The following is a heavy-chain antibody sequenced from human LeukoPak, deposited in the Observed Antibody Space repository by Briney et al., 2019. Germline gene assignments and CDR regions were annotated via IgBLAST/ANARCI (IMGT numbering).Heavy chain of an antibody. D-gene: IGHD3-22*01. CDR1: GYTFTSYG. V-gene: IGHV1-18*01. Sequence: ASVKVSCKASGYTFTSYGISWVRQAPGQGLEWMGWISVYNGNTNYAQKLQGRVTMTTDTSTSTAYMELRSLSSDDTAVYYCARSRYYYDSSGYYYFDYWGQGTLVTVSS. J-gene: IGHJ4*02. CDR3: ARSRYYYDSSGYYYFDY. CDR2: ISVYNGNT.